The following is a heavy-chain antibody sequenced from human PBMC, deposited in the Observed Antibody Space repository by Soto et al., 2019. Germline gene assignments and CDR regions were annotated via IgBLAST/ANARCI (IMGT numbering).Heavy chain of an antibody. J-gene: IGHJ4*02. CDR2: MSPNGGYT. Sequence: ASVKVSCKASGYTFATYDINWVRQATGQGLEWLGWMSPNGGYTGYAQKFQGRVTMTRNTSISTAYMELSSLRSEDTAAYYCARGVTAGVDYWGQGTLVTVSS. CDR3: ARGVTAGVDY. D-gene: IGHD2-21*02. V-gene: IGHV1-8*01. CDR1: GYTFATYD.